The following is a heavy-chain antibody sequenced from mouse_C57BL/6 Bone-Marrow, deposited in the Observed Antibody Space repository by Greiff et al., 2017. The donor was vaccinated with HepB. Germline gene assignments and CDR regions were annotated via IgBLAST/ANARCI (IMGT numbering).Heavy chain of an antibody. CDR2: IDPENGDT. CDR3: IPTSWFAY. V-gene: IGHV14-4*01. J-gene: IGHJ3*01. CDR1: GFNIKDDY. Sequence: EVKVVESGAELVRPGASVKLSCTASGFNIKDDYMHWVKQRPEQGLEWIGWIDPENGDTEYASKFQGKATITADTSSNTAYLQLSSLTSEDTAVYYCIPTSWFAYWGQGTLVTVSA.